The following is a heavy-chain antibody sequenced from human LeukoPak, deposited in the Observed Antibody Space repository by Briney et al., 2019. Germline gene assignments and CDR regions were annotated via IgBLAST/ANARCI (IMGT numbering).Heavy chain of an antibody. J-gene: IGHJ4*02. V-gene: IGHV3-23*01. Sequence: GGSLRLSCAASGFTFSSYAMSWVRQAPGKGLEWVSAISGSGGSTYYADSVKGRFTISRDNSKNTLYLQKNSLRAEDTAVYYCAKDIVLMVYAISLDYWGQGTLVTVSS. CDR2: ISGSGGST. D-gene: IGHD2-8*01. CDR3: AKDIVLMVYAISLDY. CDR1: GFTFSSYA.